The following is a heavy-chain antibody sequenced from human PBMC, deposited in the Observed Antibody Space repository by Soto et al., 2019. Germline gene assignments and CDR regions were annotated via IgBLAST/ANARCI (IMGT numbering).Heavy chain of an antibody. CDR3: ARDSDIRAFYYGMDV. CDR1: GFTFSSYS. V-gene: IGHV3-21*01. CDR2: ISSSSSYI. D-gene: IGHD3-10*01. J-gene: IGHJ6*02. Sequence: LRLSCAASGFTFSSYSMNWVRQAPGKGLEWVSSISSSSSYIYDADSVKGRFTISRDNANNSLYLQMNSLRAEDMAVYYCARDSDIRAFYYGMDVWGQGTTVTVS.